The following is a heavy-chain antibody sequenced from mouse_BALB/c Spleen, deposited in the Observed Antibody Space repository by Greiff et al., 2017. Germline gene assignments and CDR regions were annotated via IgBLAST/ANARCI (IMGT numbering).Heavy chain of an antibody. Sequence: EVQGVESGGGLVKLGGSLKLSCAASGFTFSSYYMSWVRQTPEKRLELVADINSNGGSTYYQDTVKGRFTISRDNAKNTLYLKMSSLKSEDTAVYYCARPYGSYPYWYFDVWGAGTTVTVSA. D-gene: IGHD2-1*01. J-gene: IGHJ1*01. V-gene: IGHV5-6-2*01. CDR1: GFTFSSYY. CDR2: INSNGGST. CDR3: ARPYGSYPYWYFDV.